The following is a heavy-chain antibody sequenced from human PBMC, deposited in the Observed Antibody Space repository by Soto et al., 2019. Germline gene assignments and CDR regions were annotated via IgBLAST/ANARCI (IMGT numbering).Heavy chain of an antibody. CDR1: GGSISSSNW. D-gene: IGHD6-13*01. CDR2: IYHSGST. CDR3: ARVVAAATRAVWYFDL. Sequence: QVQLQESGPGLVKPSGTLSLTCAVSGGSISSSNWWSWVRQPPGKGLEWIGEIYHSGSTNYNPSLKSRVTISXXKXKXLFSLKLSSVTAADTAVYYCARVVAAATRAVWYFDLWGRGTLVTVSS. V-gene: IGHV4-4*02. J-gene: IGHJ2*01.